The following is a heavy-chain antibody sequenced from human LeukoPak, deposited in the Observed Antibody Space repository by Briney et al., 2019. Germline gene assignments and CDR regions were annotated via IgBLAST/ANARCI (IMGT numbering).Heavy chain of an antibody. CDR2: IRYDGSNK. J-gene: IGHJ4*02. V-gene: IGHV3-30*02. CDR3: ARGWHYFDY. Sequence: HPGGSLRLSCVASGFTFSYNGMHWVRQAPGKGLEWVAFIRYDGSNKYYADSVKDRFTISRDNSKNTLYLQMNSLRDEDTAVYYCARGWHYFDYWGQGTLVTVSS. D-gene: IGHD2-15*01. CDR1: GFTFSYNG.